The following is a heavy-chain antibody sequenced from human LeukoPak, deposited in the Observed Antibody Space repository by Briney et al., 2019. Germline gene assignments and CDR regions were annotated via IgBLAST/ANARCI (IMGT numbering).Heavy chain of an antibody. Sequence: ASVKVSCKASGYTFTGYYMHWVRQAPGQGLEWMGWINPNSGGTNYAQKFQGRVTMTRDTSISTAYMELSRLRSDDTAVYYCARSRPVVVIYNWFDPWGQGTLVTVSS. CDR2: INPNSGGT. CDR1: GYTFTGYY. CDR3: ARSRPVVVIYNWFDP. V-gene: IGHV1-2*02. D-gene: IGHD3-22*01. J-gene: IGHJ5*02.